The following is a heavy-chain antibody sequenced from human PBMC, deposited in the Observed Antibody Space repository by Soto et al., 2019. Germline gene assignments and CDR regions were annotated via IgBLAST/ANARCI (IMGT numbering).Heavy chain of an antibody. V-gene: IGHV3-7*01. CDR1: GFTFSGHW. CDR2: IKQDGSET. J-gene: IGHJ6*03. CDR3: ARDRAFCSGTNCRRGSIYYYYMDV. D-gene: IGHD2-2*01. Sequence: EVHLVESGGGLVQPGGSLRLSCAASGFTFSGHWMSWVRQAPGTGLEWVAHIKQDGSETFYVGSVKGRFTISRDNAKNSQDLQMNSLRAEDTALYYCARDRAFCSGTNCRRGSIYYYYMDVWGNGTTVTVSS.